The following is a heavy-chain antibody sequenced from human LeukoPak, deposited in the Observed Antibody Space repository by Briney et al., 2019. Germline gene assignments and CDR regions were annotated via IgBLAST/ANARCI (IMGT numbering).Heavy chain of an antibody. V-gene: IGHV3-30*02. Sequence: PGGSLRLSCAASGSTFSSYGMHWVRQAPGKGLQWLAFIRDDGTDKYYADSVKGRFSISRDNSKNTLYLQMNRLRPEDTAVYYCLATAGVFAYWGQGTLVAVSS. CDR3: LATAGVFAY. J-gene: IGHJ4*02. CDR2: IRDDGTDK. D-gene: IGHD2-15*01. CDR1: GSTFSSYG.